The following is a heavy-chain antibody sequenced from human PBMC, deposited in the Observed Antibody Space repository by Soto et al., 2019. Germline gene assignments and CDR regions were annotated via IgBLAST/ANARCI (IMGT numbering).Heavy chain of an antibody. Sequence: QIQLLQSGAEVKKPGASVKVTCKASGYTFRNFGISWVRQAPGQGLEWMGWISAYNANANYAPKLQGRLTMTADTSTSTAYMELRSLRSDDTAVYYCARENSYFDYWGQGTLVTVSS. J-gene: IGHJ4*02. V-gene: IGHV1-18*01. CDR2: ISAYNANA. CDR1: GYTFRNFG. CDR3: ARENSYFDY.